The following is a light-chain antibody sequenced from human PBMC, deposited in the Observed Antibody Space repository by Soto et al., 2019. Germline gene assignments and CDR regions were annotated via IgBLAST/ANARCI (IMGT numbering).Light chain of an antibody. V-gene: IGKV1-27*01. CDR1: QGISNH. CDR3: QKFTSAPFT. J-gene: IGKJ4*01. Sequence: DIQMTQSPSSLSASVGDRVTITCRASQGISNHLAWYHQKPGQLPKLLIYAASILQSGVPSRFSGSGSGTDFTLTISSLQPEDVGISYCQKFTSAPFTFGGGTKVDIK. CDR2: AAS.